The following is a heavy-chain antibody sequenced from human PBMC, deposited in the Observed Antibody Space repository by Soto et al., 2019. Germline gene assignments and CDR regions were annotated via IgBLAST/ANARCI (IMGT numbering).Heavy chain of an antibody. CDR1: GYTFADYS. CDR2: IDPSTGTS. CDR3: ASLSRITFIVN. Sequence: QVRLVQSGAEVKSPGTSVKVSCQTSGYTFADYSIHWVRQAPGQGLEYMGNIDPSTGTSDSAQTVPGRISMTTDASTSTVYMELNPLRSGDTAVYYCASLSRITFIVNWGQGTLVTVSS. V-gene: IGHV1-46*04. D-gene: IGHD3-10*01. J-gene: IGHJ4*02.